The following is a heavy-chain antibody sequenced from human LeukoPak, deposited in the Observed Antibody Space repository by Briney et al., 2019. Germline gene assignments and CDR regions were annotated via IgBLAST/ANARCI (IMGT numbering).Heavy chain of an antibody. CDR3: AKGGYSSGRYFYYYMDV. J-gene: IGHJ6*03. V-gene: IGHV3-23*01. D-gene: IGHD5-18*01. CDR2: FSFNGVTT. Sequence: GGSLRLSCAASGFTFSNYAMSWVRQAPGKGLEWVSTFSFNGVTTYYADSAKGRFTISRDNSKSTVYLQMNNLRAEDTAVYYCAKGGYSSGRYFYYYMDVWGEGTTVAVSS. CDR1: GFTFSNYA.